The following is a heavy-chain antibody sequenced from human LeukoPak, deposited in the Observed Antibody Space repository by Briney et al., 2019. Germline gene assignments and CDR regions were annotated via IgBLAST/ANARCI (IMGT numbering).Heavy chain of an antibody. J-gene: IGHJ4*02. CDR1: GYTLTELS. CDR3: AHSSSSGDY. CDR2: IIPIFGTA. D-gene: IGHD6-6*01. Sequence: ASVKVSCKVSGYTLTELSMHWVRQAPGQGLEWMGGIIPIFGTANYAQKFQGRVTITADKSTSTAYMELSSLRSEDTAVYYCAHSSSSGDYWGQGTLVTVSS. V-gene: IGHV1-69*06.